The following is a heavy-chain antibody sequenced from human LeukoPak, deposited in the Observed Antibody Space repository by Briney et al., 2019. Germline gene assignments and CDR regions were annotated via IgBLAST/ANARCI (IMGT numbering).Heavy chain of an antibody. V-gene: IGHV1-69*13. CDR1: GYTFTSYG. J-gene: IGHJ4*02. Sequence: GASVKVSCKASGYTFTSYGISWVRQAPGQGLEWMGGIIPIFGTANYAQKFQGRVTITADESTSTAYMELSSLRSEDTAVYYCARWPNWNYVLWGQGTLVTVSS. D-gene: IGHD1-7*01. CDR3: ARWPNWNYVL. CDR2: IIPIFGTA.